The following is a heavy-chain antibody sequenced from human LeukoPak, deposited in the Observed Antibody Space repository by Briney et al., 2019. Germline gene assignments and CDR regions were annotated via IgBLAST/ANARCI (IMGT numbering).Heavy chain of an antibody. V-gene: IGHV4-38-2*01. J-gene: IGHJ6*03. Sequence: PSETLSLTCAVSGYSISSGYYWGWIRQPPGKGLEWIGSIYHSGSTYYNPSLKSRVTISVDTSKNQFSLKLSSVTAADTAVYYCARAVYSHYYYYMDVWGKGTTVTVSS. CDR3: ARAVYSHYYYYMDV. D-gene: IGHD2-15*01. CDR2: IYHSGST. CDR1: GYSISSGYY.